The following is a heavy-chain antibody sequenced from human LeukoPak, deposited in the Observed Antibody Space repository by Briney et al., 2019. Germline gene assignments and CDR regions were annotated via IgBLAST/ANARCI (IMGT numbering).Heavy chain of an antibody. Sequence: GGSLRLSCAASGFTFSSYGMQWVRQAPGKGLEWVAVIWYDGSNKYYADSVKGRFTISRDNSKDTLYLQMNSLRAEDTAVYYCARENPYCGGDCYEDYWGQGTLVTVSS. J-gene: IGHJ4*02. V-gene: IGHV3-33*01. CDR3: ARENPYCGGDCYEDY. CDR1: GFTFSSYG. D-gene: IGHD2-21*02. CDR2: IWYDGSNK.